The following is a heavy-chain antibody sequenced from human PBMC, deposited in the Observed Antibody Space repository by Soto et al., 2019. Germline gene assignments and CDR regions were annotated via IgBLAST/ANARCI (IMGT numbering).Heavy chain of an antibody. CDR1: GFTFSTYH. V-gene: IGHV3-48*03. J-gene: IGHJ6*02. Sequence: EVQLVESGGGLVQPGGSLILSCAASGFTFSTYHMNWVRQAPGKGLEWVSYIHSGGSRIYYADSVKGRFTISRDNAKNSLYPQMNSLRAEETAVYYCARDGSTVTTNYHYAMDVWGQGTTVTVSS. CDR3: ARDGSTVTTNYHYAMDV. CDR2: IHSGGSRI. D-gene: IGHD4-17*01.